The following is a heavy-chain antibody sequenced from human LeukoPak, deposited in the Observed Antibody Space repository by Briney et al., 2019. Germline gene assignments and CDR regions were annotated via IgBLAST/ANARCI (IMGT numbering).Heavy chain of an antibody. CDR1: GCSITSGYN. D-gene: IGHD2-2*02. Sequence: SETLSLTCTVSGCSITSGYNWAWIRQPPGKGLEWIGSIYHSGSTYYNPSLKSRVTISVDTSKNQFSLQLSSVTAADTAVYYCVRYCSSTTCYTRAVDYWGQGTLVTVSS. CDR2: IYHSGST. CDR3: VRYCSSTTCYTRAVDY. J-gene: IGHJ4*02. V-gene: IGHV4-38-2*02.